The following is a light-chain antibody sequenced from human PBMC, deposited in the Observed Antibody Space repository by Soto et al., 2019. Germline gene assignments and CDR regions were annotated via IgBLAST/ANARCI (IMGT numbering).Light chain of an antibody. V-gene: IGLV2-14*03. CDR2: DVS. J-gene: IGLJ1*01. Sequence: QSALTQPASVSGSPGQSITISCTGTSGDVGVYNYVSWYQLHPGKAPKLMIYDVSNRPSGVSNRFSGSKSGNTASLTISGLQAEDEADYFCSSFTTSSTLVFGTGSKLTVL. CDR1: SGDVGVYNY. CDR3: SSFTTSSTLV.